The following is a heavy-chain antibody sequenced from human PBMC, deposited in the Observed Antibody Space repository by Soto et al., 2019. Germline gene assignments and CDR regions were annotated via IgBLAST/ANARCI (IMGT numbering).Heavy chain of an antibody. Sequence: PSETLSLTCTVSGGPINNYYWSWIRQPAGKGLEWLGRIYTSGSTNYNPSLKSRLSMSIDKSKNHFSLRLTSVTAADTAVYYCARLSISWYYFDYWGPGTLVTVS. CDR3: ARLSISWYYFDY. V-gene: IGHV4-4*07. CDR1: GGPINNYY. D-gene: IGHD6-13*01. J-gene: IGHJ4*02. CDR2: IYTSGST.